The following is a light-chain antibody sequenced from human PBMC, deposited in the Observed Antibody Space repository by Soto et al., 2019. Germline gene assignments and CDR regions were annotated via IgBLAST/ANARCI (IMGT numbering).Light chain of an antibody. J-gene: IGLJ2*01. V-gene: IGLV2-14*01. CDR1: ISDVGGYNY. CDR3: SSYTSSSTPV. Sequence: QSALTQPASVSGSPGQSITISGTGTISDVGGYNYVSWYQQHPGKAPKLMIYDVSNRPSGVYNRFSGSKSGNTASLTISGLQAEDEADYYCSSYTSSSTPVFGGGTKLTVL. CDR2: DVS.